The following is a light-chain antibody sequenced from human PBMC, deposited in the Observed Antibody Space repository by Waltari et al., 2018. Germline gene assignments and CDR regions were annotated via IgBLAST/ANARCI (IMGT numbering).Light chain of an antibody. Sequence: QSALTQPHFVSESPGQSVTIPCTGPSMDVAGFTSVSWYQQHPGKAPKLMSYDVSKRPSGVPDRFSGSKSGNTASLTISGLQAEDEADYYCCSYAGSYVFGTGTKVTVL. CDR1: SMDVAGFTS. CDR3: CSYAGSYV. V-gene: IGLV2-11*01. J-gene: IGLJ1*01. CDR2: DVS.